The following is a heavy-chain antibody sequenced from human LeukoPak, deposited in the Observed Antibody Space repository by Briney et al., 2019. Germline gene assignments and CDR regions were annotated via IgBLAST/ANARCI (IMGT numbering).Heavy chain of an antibody. D-gene: IGHD3/OR15-3a*01. CDR2: IYPGDSDT. CDR1: GYSFTSYW. Sequence: GESLKISCKGSGYSFTSYWIGWVRQMPGKGLEWMGIIYPGDSDTRYSPSFQGQVTISADKSISTAYLQWSSLKASDTAMYYCARGVLPKPGTKRGLAPSDYWGQGTLVAVSS. CDR3: ARGVLPKPGTKRGLAPSDY. J-gene: IGHJ4*02. V-gene: IGHV5-51*01.